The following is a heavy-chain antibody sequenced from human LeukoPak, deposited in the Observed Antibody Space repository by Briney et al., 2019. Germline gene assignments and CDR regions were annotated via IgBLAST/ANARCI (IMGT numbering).Heavy chain of an antibody. Sequence: ASVKVSCKASGYTFTSYGISWVRQAPGQGLEWMGWISAYNGNTNYAQKLQGRVTMTTDTSTSTAYMELRSLRSDDTAVYYCARAGDIVVVPAAAAPDYWGQGTLVTVSS. CDR1: GYTFTSYG. D-gene: IGHD2-2*01. V-gene: IGHV1-18*01. CDR3: ARAGDIVVVPAAAAPDY. CDR2: ISAYNGNT. J-gene: IGHJ4*02.